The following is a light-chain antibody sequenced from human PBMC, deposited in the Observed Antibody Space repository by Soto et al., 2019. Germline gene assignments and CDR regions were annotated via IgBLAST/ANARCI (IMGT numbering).Light chain of an antibody. Sequence: AVQLTQSPSSLSASVGDTVTITCRASQGVSTALAWYRQKPGKAPDLLVYDASTLHDGVPSRFIGSGSGTDFTLTINSLQPEDFATYYCQKFNPYSLTFGGGTKVEI. CDR2: DAS. V-gene: IGKV1-13*02. J-gene: IGKJ4*01. CDR3: QKFNPYSLT. CDR1: QGVSTA.